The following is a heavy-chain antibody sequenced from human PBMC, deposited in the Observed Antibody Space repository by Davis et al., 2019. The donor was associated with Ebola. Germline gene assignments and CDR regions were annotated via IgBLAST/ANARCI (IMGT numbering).Heavy chain of an antibody. J-gene: IGHJ4*02. CDR3: ARWAVITPTAWDY. CDR2: ISAYNGNT. CDR1: GYTFRSYG. D-gene: IGHD4-23*01. V-gene: IGHV1-18*01. Sequence: ASVTVSCKASGYTFRSYGISWVRQAPGQGLEWLGWISAYNGNTNYAQKLQGRVTMTTDTSTNTAYMELRSLKSDDTAVYYCARWAVITPTAWDYWGQGTLVTVSS.